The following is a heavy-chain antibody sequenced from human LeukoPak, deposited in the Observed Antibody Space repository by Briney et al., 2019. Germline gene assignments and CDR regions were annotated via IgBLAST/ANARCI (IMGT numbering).Heavy chain of an antibody. CDR2: ISAYSANT. V-gene: IGHV1-18*01. D-gene: IGHD1-1*01. CDR1: VYTFTSNV. Sequence: ASVKVSCKASVYTFTSNVLTWVGTALEKGLEWMGWISAYSANTNYAQKFQGRVTMTTDTSTSTAYMELRSLRSDDTAVYCCATTTTGWFAPWGQGTLVTVSS. CDR3: ATTTTGWFAP. J-gene: IGHJ5*02.